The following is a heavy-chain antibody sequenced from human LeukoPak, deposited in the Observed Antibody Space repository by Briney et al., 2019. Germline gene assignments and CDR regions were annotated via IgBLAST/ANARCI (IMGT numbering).Heavy chain of an antibody. D-gene: IGHD6-13*01. CDR3: ARVQAGRYYYYYYYMDV. CDR1: GGSISSYY. V-gene: IGHV4-59*12. CDR2: IYYSGST. Sequence: SETLSLTCTVSGGSISSYYWSWIRQPPGKGLEWIGYIYYSGSTNYNPSLKSRVTISVDTSKNQFSLKLSSVTAADTAVYYCARVQAGRYYYYYYYMDVWGKGTTVTVSS. J-gene: IGHJ6*03.